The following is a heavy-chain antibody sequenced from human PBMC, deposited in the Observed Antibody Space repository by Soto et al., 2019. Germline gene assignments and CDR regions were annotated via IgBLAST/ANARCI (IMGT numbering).Heavy chain of an antibody. CDR1: GFTVSSNC. Sequence: EVQLVESGGGLIQPGGSLRLSCAASGFTVSSNCMSWVRQAPGKGLEWVSVIYSGGSTYYADSVKGRFTISRDNSKNTLYLQMNSLRAEDTAVYYCARHITMDPLLVYWGQGTLVTVSS. J-gene: IGHJ4*02. CDR3: ARHITMDPLLVY. D-gene: IGHD3-10*01. CDR2: IYSGGST. V-gene: IGHV3-53*01.